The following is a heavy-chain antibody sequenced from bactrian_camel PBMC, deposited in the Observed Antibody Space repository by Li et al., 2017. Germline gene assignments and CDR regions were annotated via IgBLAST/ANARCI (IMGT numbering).Heavy chain of an antibody. CDR2: IASDGTT. D-gene: IGHD1*01. Sequence: HVQLVESGGGSVQAGGSLRLSCAASGYTVSNSIMAWYRQPLGKKREGVAGIASDGTTRYANSARGRFTISRDNAKNTVWLQMNNLQSEDTALYYCAKGLFSTADGLGHTVRGQGTQVTVS. V-gene: IGHV3S53*01. J-gene: IGHJ4*01. CDR1: GYTVSNSI.